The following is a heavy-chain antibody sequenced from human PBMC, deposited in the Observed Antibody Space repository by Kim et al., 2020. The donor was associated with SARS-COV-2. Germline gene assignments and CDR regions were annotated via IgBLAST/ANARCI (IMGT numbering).Heavy chain of an antibody. V-gene: IGHV1-58*01. Sequence: AQKFQERVTITRDMSTSTAYMELSSLRSEDTAVYYCAAGEIAAAGRAGDYWGQGTLVTVSS. CDR3: AAGEIAAAGRAGDY. D-gene: IGHD6-13*01. J-gene: IGHJ4*02.